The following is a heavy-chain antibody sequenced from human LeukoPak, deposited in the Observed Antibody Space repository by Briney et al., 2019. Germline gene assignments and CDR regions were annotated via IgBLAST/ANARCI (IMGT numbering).Heavy chain of an antibody. CDR1: GFTFDDYA. J-gene: IGHJ4*02. V-gene: IGHV3-9*01. D-gene: IGHD6-19*01. Sequence: PGGSLRLSCAASGFTFDDYAMHWVRQAPGKGLEWVSGISWNSGSIGYADSVKGRFTISRDNAKNSLYLQMNSLRAEDKALYYCAKDKGAVAGQIDYWGQGTLVTVSS. CDR3: AKDKGAVAGQIDY. CDR2: ISWNSGSI.